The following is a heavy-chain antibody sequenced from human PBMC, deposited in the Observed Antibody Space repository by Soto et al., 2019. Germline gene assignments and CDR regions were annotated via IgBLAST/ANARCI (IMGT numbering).Heavy chain of an antibody. V-gene: IGHV3-23*01. J-gene: IGHJ4*02. CDR3: AKDRESSTAPRGGCDY. D-gene: IGHD6-6*01. CDR2: ISGSSGST. Sequence: GGSLRLSCAASGFTFRSYAMSWVLQAPWKGLEWVSGISGSSGSTYYADSVKGRFTISRDNSKNTLFLQMNSLRAEDTAMYYCAKDRESSTAPRGGCDYWGQGTLVTVSS. CDR1: GFTFRSYA.